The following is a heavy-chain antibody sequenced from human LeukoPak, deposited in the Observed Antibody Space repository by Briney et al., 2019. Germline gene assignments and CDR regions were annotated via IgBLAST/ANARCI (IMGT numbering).Heavy chain of an antibody. CDR2: TYYRSKWYN. V-gene: IGHV6-1*01. CDR3: AREGIDYGAYYYYYGMDV. D-gene: IGHD4-17*01. J-gene: IGHJ6*02. Sequence: SQTLSLTCAISGDSVSSNSAAWNWIRESPSRGLEWLGRTYYRSKWYNDYAVSVKSRITINPDTSKNQFSLQLNSVTPEDTAVYYCAREGIDYGAYYYYYGMDVWGQGTTVTVSS. CDR1: GDSVSSNSAA.